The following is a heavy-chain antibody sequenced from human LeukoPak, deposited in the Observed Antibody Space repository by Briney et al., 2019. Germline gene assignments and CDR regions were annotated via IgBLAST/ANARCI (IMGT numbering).Heavy chain of an antibody. CDR2: MSSSGSVI. CDR1: GFTFSDYY. Sequence: GGSLRLSCSASGFTFSDYYMSWIRQAPGKGLEWVSYMSSSGSVIYYADSVKGRFTISRDNAKNSLYPQMNTPRVEDTAMYYCARSRSGQYWGQGTLVTVSS. D-gene: IGHD3-3*01. CDR3: ARSRSGQY. J-gene: IGHJ4*02. V-gene: IGHV3-11*01.